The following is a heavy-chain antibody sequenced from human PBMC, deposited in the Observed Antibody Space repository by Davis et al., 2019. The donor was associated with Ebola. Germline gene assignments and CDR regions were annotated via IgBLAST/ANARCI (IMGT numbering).Heavy chain of an antibody. J-gene: IGHJ4*02. Sequence: GESLKISCAASGFIFSNYWMNWARQAPGKGLEWIGQIKEDGSQQYYLDSLKGRFTISRDNAKNSLYLQMNSLRAEDTAVYYCARDRGWLAHDYWGRGTLVTVSS. V-gene: IGHV3-7*01. CDR2: IKEDGSQQ. CDR1: GFIFSNYW. D-gene: IGHD3-22*01. CDR3: ARDRGWLAHDY.